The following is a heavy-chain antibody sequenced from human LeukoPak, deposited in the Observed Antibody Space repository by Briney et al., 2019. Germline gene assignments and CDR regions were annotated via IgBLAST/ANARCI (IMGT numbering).Heavy chain of an antibody. CDR2: IKQDGSEK. CDR1: GFTFSSCW. D-gene: IGHD3-3*01. V-gene: IGHV3-7*01. CDR3: ASPPRYDFWSGYYKDY. J-gene: IGHJ4*02. Sequence: PGGSLRLSCAASGFTFSSCWMSWVRQAPGKGLEWVANIKQDGSEKYYVDSVKGRFTISRDNAKNSLYLQMNSLRAEDTAVYYCASPPRYDFWSGYYKDYWGQGTLVTVSS.